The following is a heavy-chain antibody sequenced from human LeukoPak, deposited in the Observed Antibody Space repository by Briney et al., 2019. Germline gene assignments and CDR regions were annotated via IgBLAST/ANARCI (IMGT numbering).Heavy chain of an antibody. J-gene: IGHJ5*02. V-gene: IGHV4-39*01. CDR3: ARPITGTTKSFDP. CDR2: IYYSGST. Sequence: SETLSLTCTVSGGSISSSSYYWGWIRQPPGKGLEWIGSIYYSGSTHYNPSLKSRVTISVDTSKNQFSLKLSSVTAADTAVYYCARPITGTTKSFDPWGQGTLVTVSS. CDR1: GGSISSSSYY. D-gene: IGHD1-7*01.